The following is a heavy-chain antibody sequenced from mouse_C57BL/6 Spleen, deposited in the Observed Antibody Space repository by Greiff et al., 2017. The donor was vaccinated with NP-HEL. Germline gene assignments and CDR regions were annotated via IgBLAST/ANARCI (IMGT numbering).Heavy chain of an antibody. Sequence: VQLQQSGPELVKPGASVRISCKASGYAFSSSWMNWVKQRPGKGLEWIGRIYPGDGDTNYNGKFKGKATLTADKSSSTAYMQLSSLTSEDSAVYFCARIDGNYVGYWGQGTTLTVSS. CDR1: GYAFSSSW. CDR2: IYPGDGDT. V-gene: IGHV1-82*01. D-gene: IGHD2-1*01. J-gene: IGHJ2*01. CDR3: ARIDGNYVGY.